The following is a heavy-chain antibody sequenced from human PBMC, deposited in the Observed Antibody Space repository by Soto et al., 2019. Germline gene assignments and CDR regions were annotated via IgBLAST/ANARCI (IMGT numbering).Heavy chain of an antibody. CDR3: ARVGPYGSGSPSGEGWFDP. CDR2: ISAYNGNT. J-gene: IGHJ5*02. V-gene: IGHV1-18*01. Sequence: QVQLVQSGAEVKKPGASVKVSCKASGYTFTSYGISWVRQAPGQGLEWMGWISAYNGNTNYAQKLQGRVTMTTDTSTSTADMERRSRRSDDTAVYYCARVGPYGSGSPSGEGWFDPWGQGTLVTVSS. CDR1: GYTFTSYG. D-gene: IGHD3-10*01.